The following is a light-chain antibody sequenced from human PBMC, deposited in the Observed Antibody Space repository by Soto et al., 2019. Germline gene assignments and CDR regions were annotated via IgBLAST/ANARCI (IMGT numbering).Light chain of an antibody. V-gene: IGKV3-15*01. CDR1: QSVSSN. CDR2: GAS. Sequence: EIVMTQSPATLSVSPGERATLSCRASQSVSSNLAWYQQKPGQAPRLLIYGASTRATGIPARFSGSGSGTEFTLTITSLQPDDFATYYCKKYNSYPWKCGQGTKVDIK. J-gene: IGKJ1*01. CDR3: KKYNSYPWK.